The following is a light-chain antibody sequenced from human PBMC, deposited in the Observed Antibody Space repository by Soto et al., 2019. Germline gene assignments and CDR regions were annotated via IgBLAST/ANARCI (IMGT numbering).Light chain of an antibody. CDR1: SSDVGGYDY. J-gene: IGLJ1*01. CDR2: DVY. Sequence: ALTQPRSVSGSPGQSVTISCTGTSSDVGGYDYVSWYQQHPGRAPKLLIHDVYMRPSGVPDRFSGSKSGNTASLTISGLQAADEVDYYCCSYAGTYTYVFGTGTKVTVL. CDR3: CSYAGTYTYV. V-gene: IGLV2-11*01.